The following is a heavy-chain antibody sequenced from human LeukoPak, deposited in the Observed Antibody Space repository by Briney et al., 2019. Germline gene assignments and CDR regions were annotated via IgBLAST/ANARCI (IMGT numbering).Heavy chain of an antibody. CDR2: ISASGYST. Sequence: HPGGSLRLSCAASGFSFSSYAMSWVRQAPGKGLEWVSPISASGYSTYYADSVKGRFTISRDNSKKTLYLQMNSLRAEDTAIFYCAKDVYNWNFYFDYWGQGTLVTVSS. J-gene: IGHJ4*02. D-gene: IGHD1-7*01. CDR1: GFSFSSYA. V-gene: IGHV3-23*01. CDR3: AKDVYNWNFYFDY.